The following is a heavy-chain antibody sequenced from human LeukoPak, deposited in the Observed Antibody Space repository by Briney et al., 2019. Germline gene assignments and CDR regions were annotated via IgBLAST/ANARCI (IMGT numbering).Heavy chain of an antibody. V-gene: IGHV4-39*01. J-gene: IGHJ5*02. Sequence: SETLSLTCTVSGGSIGSTTYYWGWIRQPPGKGLEWIGSIYYSGSTYYNPSLKSRVTISVDTSKNQFSLKLSSVTAADTAMYYCARHPVTPLVVPAAIGWLDPWGQGTLVTVSS. D-gene: IGHD2-2*02. CDR3: ARHPVTPLVVPAAIGWLDP. CDR1: GGSIGSTTYY. CDR2: IYYSGST.